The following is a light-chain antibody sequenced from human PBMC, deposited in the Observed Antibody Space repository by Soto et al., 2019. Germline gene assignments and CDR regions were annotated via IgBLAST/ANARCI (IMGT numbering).Light chain of an antibody. CDR1: SSNIGINT. CDR2: GNS. V-gene: IGLV1-44*01. Sequence: QSVLTQPPSASGTPGQTITISCSGGSSNIGINTVNWYEHLPGTAPRLLIYGNSQRPSGVPDRFSGSKSGTSASLAISGLQSEDEGHYYCATWDDSLDVHVFGTGTKVTVL. J-gene: IGLJ1*01. CDR3: ATWDDSLDVHV.